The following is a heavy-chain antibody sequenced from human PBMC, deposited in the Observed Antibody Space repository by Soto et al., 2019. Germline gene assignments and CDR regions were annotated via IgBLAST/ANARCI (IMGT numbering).Heavy chain of an antibody. Sequence: HGESLNISCKGSGYSFTSYWIGWVRQMPGKGLECMGIIYPGDSDTRYSPSFQGQVTISADKSISTAYLQWSSLKASDTAMYYCARTAAAGKYYYGMDVWGQGTTVTVSS. CDR1: GYSFTSYW. CDR3: ARTAAAGKYYYGMDV. D-gene: IGHD6-13*01. J-gene: IGHJ6*02. CDR2: IYPGDSDT. V-gene: IGHV5-51*01.